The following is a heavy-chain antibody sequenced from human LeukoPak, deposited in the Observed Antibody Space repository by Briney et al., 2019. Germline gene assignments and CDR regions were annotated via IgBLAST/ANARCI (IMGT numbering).Heavy chain of an antibody. D-gene: IGHD3-3*01. CDR3: AKYYSFWSGYYYMDV. V-gene: IGHV4-39*07. J-gene: IGHJ6*03. Sequence: SETLSLTCTVSGGSISSSSYYWGWIRQPPGKGLEWIGSIYYSGSTYYNPSLKSRVTISVDTSKNQFSLRLSSVTAADTAVYYCAKYYSFWSGYYYMDVWGKGTMVTVSS. CDR1: GGSISSSSYY. CDR2: IYYSGST.